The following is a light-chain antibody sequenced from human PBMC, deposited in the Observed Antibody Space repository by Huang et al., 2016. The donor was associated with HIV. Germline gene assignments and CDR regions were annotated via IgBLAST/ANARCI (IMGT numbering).Light chain of an antibody. CDR1: QSISNY. Sequence: DIQMTQSPSTLSASVGDRVTITCRARQSISNYLAWYQQKPGKAPKLLIYKASTLEGGVPSRCSGSGSRTEFTLTISSLQPDDFATYYCQQYNSYRTFGQGTKVEIK. J-gene: IGKJ1*01. CDR2: KAS. CDR3: QQYNSYRT. V-gene: IGKV1-5*03.